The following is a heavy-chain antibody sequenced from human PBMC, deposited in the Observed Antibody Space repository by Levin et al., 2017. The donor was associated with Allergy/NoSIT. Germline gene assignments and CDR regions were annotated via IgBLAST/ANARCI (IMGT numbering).Heavy chain of an antibody. D-gene: IGHD4-17*01. CDR3: AKLGPFYGDYSQYYYYYDGMDG. CDR2: ISYDGSNK. V-gene: IGHV3-30*18. CDR1: GFTFSSYG. J-gene: IGHJ6*02. Sequence: GESLKISCAASGFTFSSYGMHWVRQAPGKGLEWVAVISYDGSNKYYADSVKGRFTISRDNSKNTLYLQMNSLRAEDTAVYYCAKLGPFYGDYSQYYYYYDGMDGWGQGTTVTVSS.